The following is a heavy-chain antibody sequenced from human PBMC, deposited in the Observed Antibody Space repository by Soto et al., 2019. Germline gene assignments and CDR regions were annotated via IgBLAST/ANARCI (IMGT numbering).Heavy chain of an antibody. CDR1: GGSVSSGSYY. J-gene: IGHJ3*02. Sequence: PSETLSLTFTVSGGSVSSGSYYWSWIRQPPGKGLEWIGYIYYSGSTNYKPSLKSRVTISVDTSKNQFSLKLSSVTAADTAVYYCARDRHVVVSAVIGNDAFDIWGQETMVTV. V-gene: IGHV4-61*01. CDR2: IYYSGST. CDR3: ARDRHVVVSAVIGNDAFDI. D-gene: IGHD2-2*01.